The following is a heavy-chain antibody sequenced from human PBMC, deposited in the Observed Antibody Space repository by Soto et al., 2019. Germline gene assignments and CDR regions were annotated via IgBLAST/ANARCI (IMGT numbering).Heavy chain of an antibody. Sequence: PGGSLRLSCAASGFTFSSYAMSWVRQAPGKGLEWVSAISGSGGSTYYADSVKGRFTISRDNSKNTLYLQMNSLRAEDTAVYYCAKDLDGYYDFWSGYYTAGYYYYYYYVELWGKGPPVTVPS. D-gene: IGHD3-3*01. CDR3: AKDLDGYYDFWSGYYTAGYYYYYYYVEL. CDR2: ISGSGGST. J-gene: IGHJ6*03. V-gene: IGHV3-23*01. CDR1: GFTFSSYA.